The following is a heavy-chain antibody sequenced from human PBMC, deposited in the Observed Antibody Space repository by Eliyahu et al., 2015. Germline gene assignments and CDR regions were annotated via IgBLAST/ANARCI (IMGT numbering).Heavy chain of an antibody. CDR1: GFSFSSXA. CDR3: AKATPSGL. D-gene: IGHD3-10*01. V-gene: IGHV3-23*01. Sequence: EVQLXESGGGLVQPGGSLXXSCAASGFSFSSXAMGWVRQGPGKGLEWVSSISINGDSTFYGDSVKGRFTISRDNSKNTVYLQMNGLRVEDTALYFCAKATPSGLWGQGTLVTVSS. J-gene: IGHJ4*02. CDR2: ISINGDST.